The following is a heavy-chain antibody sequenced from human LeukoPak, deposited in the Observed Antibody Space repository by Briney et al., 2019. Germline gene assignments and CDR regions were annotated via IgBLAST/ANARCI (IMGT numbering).Heavy chain of an antibody. J-gene: IGHJ5*02. CDR2: INHSGST. CDR1: GGSFSGYY. Sequence: PSETLSLTCAVYGGSFSGYYWSWIRQPPGKGLEWIGEINHSGSTNYNPSLKSRVTISVDTSKNQFSLKLSSVTAADTAVCYCARPYYDILTGYYASWFDPWGQGTLVTVSS. V-gene: IGHV4-34*01. D-gene: IGHD3-9*01. CDR3: ARPYYDILTGYYASWFDP.